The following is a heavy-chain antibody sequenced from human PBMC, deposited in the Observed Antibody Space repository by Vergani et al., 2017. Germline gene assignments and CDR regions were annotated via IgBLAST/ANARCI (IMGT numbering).Heavy chain of an antibody. V-gene: IGHV1-69*01. J-gene: IGHJ6*03. D-gene: IGHD1-7*01. CDR2: IIPIFGTA. Sequence: QVQLVQSGAEVKKPGASVKVSCKASGYTFTGYYMHWVRQAPGQGLEWMGGIIPIFGTANYAQKFQGRVTITADESTSTAYMELSSLRSEDTAVYYCARGLELTYYYYYYMDVWGKGTTVTVSS. CDR1: GYTFTGYY. CDR3: ARGLELTYYYYYYMDV.